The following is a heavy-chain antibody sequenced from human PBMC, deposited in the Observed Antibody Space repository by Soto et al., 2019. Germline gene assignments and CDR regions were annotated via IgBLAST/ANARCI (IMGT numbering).Heavy chain of an antibody. J-gene: IGHJ2*01. V-gene: IGHV1-3*01. D-gene: IGHD3-22*01. CDR1: GYTFTSYA. CDR2: INAGNGNT. CDR3: ARDMAYYYDSSGYSGYFDL. Sequence: VQLVQSGAEVKKPGASVKVSCKASGYTFTSYAMHWVRQAPGQRLEWMGWINAGNGNTKYSQKFQGRVTITRDTSASTAYMELSSLRSEDTAVYYCARDMAYYYDSSGYSGYFDLWGRGTLVTVSS.